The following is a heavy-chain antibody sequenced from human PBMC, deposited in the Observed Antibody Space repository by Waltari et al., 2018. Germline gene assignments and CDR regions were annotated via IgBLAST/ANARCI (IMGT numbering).Heavy chain of an antibody. J-gene: IGHJ6*02. CDR3: ARGHPPGGDYVYYYYGLDL. D-gene: IGHD4-17*01. CDR2: IIPIFGTA. CDR1: GGNFRTSV. Sequence: VQLVQSGAEVKEPGSSVKVSCQASGGNFRTSVIIWVRHAPGQGLDWMGGIIPIFGTANHAQKFQGRVTITADESTRTVYMDLNRLRSEDTAVYYCARGHPPGGDYVYYYYGLDLWGQGTTVTVSS. V-gene: IGHV1-69*12.